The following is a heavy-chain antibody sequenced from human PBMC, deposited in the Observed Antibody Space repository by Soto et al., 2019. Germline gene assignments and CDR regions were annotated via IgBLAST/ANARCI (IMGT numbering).Heavy chain of an antibody. Sequence: SVNVSFKASGGTFSSYSISWVRQAPGQWLELMGGIIPIFGTANYAHKFQGRVTITADKYTSTAYMELSSLRSEDTAVYYCAIDRSGYDSGAQFYCVKKVWGHGTRDKDSS. J-gene: IGHJ6*02. CDR1: GGTFSSYS. CDR3: AIDRSGYDSGAQFYCVKKV. CDR2: IIPIFGTA. D-gene: IGHD5-12*01. V-gene: IGHV1-69*06.